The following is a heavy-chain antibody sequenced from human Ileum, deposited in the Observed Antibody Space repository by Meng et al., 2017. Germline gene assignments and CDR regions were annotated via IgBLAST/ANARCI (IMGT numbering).Heavy chain of an antibody. J-gene: IGHJ4*02. V-gene: IGHV4-34*02. CDR2: IHHSGRT. D-gene: IGHD1-26*01. CDR1: GGSFNDYY. CDR3: VRGPARETHDFDY. Sequence: QVQLKQWGAGLLKPSETLSLTCAVFGGSFNDYYWSWVRQSPGKGLEWIGQIHHSGRTNYKSSLERRVTISVDTSKSQFSLKLTSVTAADTAMYYCVRGPARETHDFDYWGQGALVTVSS.